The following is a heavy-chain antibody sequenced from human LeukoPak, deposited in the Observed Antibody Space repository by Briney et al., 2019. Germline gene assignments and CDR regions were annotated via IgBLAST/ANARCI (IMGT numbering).Heavy chain of an antibody. D-gene: IGHD1-26*01. J-gene: IGHJ2*01. CDR3: ARVPASTAHFDL. CDR2: INPNSGGT. V-gene: IGHV1-2*02. CDR1: GYTFTGYY. Sequence: SVKVSCKPSGYTFTGYYMHWVRQAPGQGLEWMGWINPNSGGTNYAQKFQDRVTMTRDTSISTAYMELSRLGSDDTAMYYCARVPASTAHFDLWGRGTLVTVSS.